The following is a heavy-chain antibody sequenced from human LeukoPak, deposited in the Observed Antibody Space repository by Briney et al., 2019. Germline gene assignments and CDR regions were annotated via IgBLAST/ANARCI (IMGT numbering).Heavy chain of an antibody. Sequence: SETLSLTCAVYNGSFSGYYWSWIRQSPGKGLEWIGEINHSGGTNYNPSLKSRLTISVDTSKNQFSLKLSSVTAADTAVYYCARGLDRGHSNYYYYYMDVWGKGTTVTVSS. CDR1: NGSFSGYY. D-gene: IGHD3-22*01. CDR2: INHSGGT. V-gene: IGHV4-34*01. J-gene: IGHJ6*03. CDR3: ARGLDRGHSNYYYYYMDV.